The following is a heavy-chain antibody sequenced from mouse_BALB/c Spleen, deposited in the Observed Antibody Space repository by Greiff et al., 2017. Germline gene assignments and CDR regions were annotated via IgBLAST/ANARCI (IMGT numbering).Heavy chain of an antibody. CDR2: ISYSGST. D-gene: IGHD4-1*01. CDR3: ARGELTGDYFDY. CDR1: GYSITSDYA. J-gene: IGHJ2*01. Sequence: EVKLMESGPGLVKPSQSLSLTCTVTGYSITSDYAWNWIRQFPGNKLEWMGYISYSGSTSYNPSLKSRISITRDTSKNQFFLQLNSVTTEDTATYYCARGELTGDYFDYWGQGTTLTVSS. V-gene: IGHV3-2*02.